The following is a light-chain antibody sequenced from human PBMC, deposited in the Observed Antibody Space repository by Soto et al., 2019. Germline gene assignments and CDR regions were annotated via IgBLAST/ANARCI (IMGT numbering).Light chain of an antibody. CDR2: EAS. CDR1: QSISNL. J-gene: IGKJ2*01. Sequence: DIQMTQSPSTLSTSVGDRVTITCRASQSISNLLAWYQQKPGKVPKVLIYEASALQTGVPSRFSGSGSGTEFTLTISSLQPDDCATDYCQQYNSYPFTFGQGTKLEIK. CDR3: QQYNSYPFT. V-gene: IGKV1-5*03.